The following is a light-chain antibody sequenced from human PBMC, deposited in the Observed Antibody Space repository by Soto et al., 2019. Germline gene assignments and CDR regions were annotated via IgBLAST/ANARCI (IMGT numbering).Light chain of an antibody. CDR2: DVS. J-gene: IGLJ1*01. CDR3: ISYTTSNTRQIV. V-gene: IGLV2-14*03. CDR1: SSDVGGYNY. Sequence: QSALTQPASVSGSPGQSITISCTGTSSDVGGYNYVSWYQHHPGKAPKLMIFDVSNRPSGGSNRFSGSKSGNTASLTISGLQPEDEADYYCISYTTSNTRQIVFGTGTKLTVL.